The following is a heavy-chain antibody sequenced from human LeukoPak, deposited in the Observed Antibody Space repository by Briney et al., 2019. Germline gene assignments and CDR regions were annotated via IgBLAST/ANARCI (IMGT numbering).Heavy chain of an antibody. D-gene: IGHD6-19*01. Sequence: PGGSLRLSCEASGFTFSDYSMNWVRQAPRKGLEWVSGINWNGGSTGYADSVKGRFTISRDNAKNSLYLQMNSLRAEDTALYYCARDSVLIAVAVRGAFDIWGQGTMVTVSS. CDR2: INWNGGST. V-gene: IGHV3-20*04. J-gene: IGHJ3*02. CDR3: ARDSVLIAVAVRGAFDI. CDR1: GFTFSDYS.